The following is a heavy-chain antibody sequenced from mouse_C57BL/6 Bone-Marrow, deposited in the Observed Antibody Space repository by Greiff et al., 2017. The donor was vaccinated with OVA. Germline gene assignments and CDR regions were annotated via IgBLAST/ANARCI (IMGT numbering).Heavy chain of an antibody. CDR3: ARRACRDLYSNYDYAMDD. CDR1: GYSFTGYF. CDR2: INPYNGDT. J-gene: IGHJ4*01. V-gene: IGHV1-20*01. Sequence: VQLQQSGPELVKPGDSVKISCKASGYSFTGYFMNWVMQSHGKSLEWIGRINPYNGDTFYNQKFQGTATLTVAKSSSTAHMQLRRLTSEDSAVDYCARRACRDLYSNYDYAMDDWGQGTSVTVSS. D-gene: IGHD2-5*01.